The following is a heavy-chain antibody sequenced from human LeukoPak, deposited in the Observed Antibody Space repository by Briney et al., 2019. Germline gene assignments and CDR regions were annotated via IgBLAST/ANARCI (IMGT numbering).Heavy chain of an antibody. J-gene: IGHJ4*02. V-gene: IGHV3-7*01. D-gene: IGHD1-1*01. Sequence: GGSLRLSCAASGFTFSSYTINWVRQAPGKGLEWVANIKYDGAEQYYVDSVRGRFTISRDNAKNSVSLQMNSLRAEDTAVYYCAREVQRPLDYWGQGILVTVSS. CDR2: IKYDGAEQ. CDR3: AREVQRPLDY. CDR1: GFTFSSYT.